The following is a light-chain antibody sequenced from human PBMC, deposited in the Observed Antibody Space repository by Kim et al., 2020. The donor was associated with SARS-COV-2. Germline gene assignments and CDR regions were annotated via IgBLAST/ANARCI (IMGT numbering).Light chain of an antibody. CDR2: AES. V-gene: IGKV1-39*01. CDR1: QSIGDY. J-gene: IGKJ5*01. Sequence: VGDRVTLTGRASQSIGDYLNWYQHRPGKAPKLLIHAESSLQSDVPSRFSGSGSGTDFTLTISGLQPEDFTTYFCQQSYSTPHITFGPGTRLEIK. CDR3: QQSYSTPHIT.